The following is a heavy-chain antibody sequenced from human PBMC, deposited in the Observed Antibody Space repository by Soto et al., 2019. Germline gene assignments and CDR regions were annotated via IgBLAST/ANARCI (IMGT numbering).Heavy chain of an antibody. D-gene: IGHD3-16*01. Sequence: ASVKVSCKASGYTFTGYYMHWVRQAPGQGLEWMGWINPNSGGTNYAQKFQGWVTMTRDTSISTAYMELSRLRSDDTAVYYCARYKDFVSGSYASFDIWGQGTMVTVSS. CDR2: INPNSGGT. V-gene: IGHV1-2*04. CDR3: ARYKDFVSGSYASFDI. CDR1: GYTFTGYY. J-gene: IGHJ3*02.